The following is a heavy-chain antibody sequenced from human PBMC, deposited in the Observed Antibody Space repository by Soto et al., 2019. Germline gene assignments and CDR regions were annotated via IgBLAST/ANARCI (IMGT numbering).Heavy chain of an antibody. V-gene: IGHV5-10-1*01. D-gene: IGHD3-22*01. J-gene: IGHJ4*02. CDR2: IDPSDSQT. CDR1: GYSSAGYW. CDR3: ARQIYDSDTGPNFQYYFDS. Sequence: GESLKISCKGSGYSSAGYWITWVRQKPGKGLEWMGRIDPSDSQTYYSPSFRGHVTISATKSITTVFLQWSSLRASDTAMYYCARQIYDSDTGPNFQYYFDSWGKGTPGTVSS.